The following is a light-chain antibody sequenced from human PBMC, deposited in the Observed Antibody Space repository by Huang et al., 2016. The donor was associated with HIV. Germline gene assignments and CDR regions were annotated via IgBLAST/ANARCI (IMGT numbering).Light chain of an antibody. J-gene: IGKJ5*01. Sequence: EIVLTQSPATLSLSPGERATLSCRASQSVSSYLAWYQQKTCQAPRLLIYDASNRATGIPARFSGSGSGTDFTLTISSLEPEDFAVYYCQQRSNWPSTFGQGTRLEIK. V-gene: IGKV3-11*01. CDR3: QQRSNWPST. CDR2: DAS. CDR1: QSVSSY.